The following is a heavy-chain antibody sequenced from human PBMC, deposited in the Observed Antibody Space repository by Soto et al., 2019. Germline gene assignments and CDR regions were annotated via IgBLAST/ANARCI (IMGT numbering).Heavy chain of an antibody. CDR1: GFTFSNAW. J-gene: IGHJ6*02. CDR2: IKSKTDGGTT. Sequence: PGGSLRLSCAASGFTFSNAWMSWVRQAPGKGLEWVGRIKSKTDGGTTDYAAPVKGRFTISRDDSKNTLYLQMNSLKTEDTAVYYCTTDYGGNSVYYYYGMDVWGQGTTVTVSS. CDR3: TTDYGGNSVYYYYGMDV. V-gene: IGHV3-15*01. D-gene: IGHD2-21*02.